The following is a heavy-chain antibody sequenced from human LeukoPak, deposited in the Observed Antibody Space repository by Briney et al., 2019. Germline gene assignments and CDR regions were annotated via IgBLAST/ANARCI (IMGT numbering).Heavy chain of an antibody. CDR2: MNPNSGNT. J-gene: IGHJ4*02. Sequence: GASVKVSCKASGFTLTNYHMHWVRQATGQGLEWMGWMNPNSGNTGYAQKFQGRVTMTRNTSISTTYMELSSLRSEDTAVYYCARASLYNWNLFDYWGQGTLVTVSS. V-gene: IGHV1-8*02. CDR1: GFTLTNYH. D-gene: IGHD1-20*01. CDR3: ARASLYNWNLFDY.